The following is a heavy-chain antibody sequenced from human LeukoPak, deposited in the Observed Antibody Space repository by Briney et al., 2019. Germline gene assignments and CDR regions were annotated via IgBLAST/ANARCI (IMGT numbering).Heavy chain of an antibody. CDR2: ISSSSTM. J-gene: IGHJ6*03. CDR1: GFTFSSYS. V-gene: IGHV3-48*01. CDR3: ARTGGWFNYYYYMDV. D-gene: IGHD6-19*01. Sequence: PGGSLRLSCAASGFTFSSYSMNWVRQAPGKGLEWVSYISSSSTMYYADSVKGRFTISRDNAKNSLYLQMNSLRAEDTAVYYCARTGGWFNYYYYMDVWGKGTTVTVSS.